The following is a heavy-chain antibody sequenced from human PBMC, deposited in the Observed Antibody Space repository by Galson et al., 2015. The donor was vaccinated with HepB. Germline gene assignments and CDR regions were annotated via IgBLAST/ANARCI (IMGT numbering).Heavy chain of an antibody. CDR2: SRNIIHSYTT. J-gene: IGHJ4*02. V-gene: IGHV3-72*01. D-gene: IGHD1-26*01. Sequence: SLRLSCAASGFTFSDHYMDWVRQAPGKGLEWVGRSRNIIHSYTTEYAASVKDRFTISRDDSKNSLYLQLNSLKTEDTAVYYCARGSYRFFDYWGQGTLVTVSS. CDR3: ARGSYRFFDY. CDR1: GFTFSDHY.